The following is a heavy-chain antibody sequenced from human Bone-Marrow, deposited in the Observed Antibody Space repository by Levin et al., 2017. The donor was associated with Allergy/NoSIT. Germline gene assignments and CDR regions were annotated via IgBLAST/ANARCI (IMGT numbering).Heavy chain of an antibody. D-gene: IGHD6-19*01. Sequence: SETLSLTCTVSGGSVSGGTYYWSWIRQPPGTGLEWIGYINYRGSTKYNPSLKSRVTISVDTSKNEFSLKVSTVTAADAAVYHCARNRIVVSGGNDYYYGMDVWGQGTTVTVSS. CDR3: ARNRIVVSGGNDYYYGMDV. V-gene: IGHV4-61*01. J-gene: IGHJ6*02. CDR2: INYRGST. CDR1: GGSVSGGTYY.